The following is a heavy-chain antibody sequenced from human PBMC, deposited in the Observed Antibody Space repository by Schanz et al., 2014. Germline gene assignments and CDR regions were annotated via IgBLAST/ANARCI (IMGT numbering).Heavy chain of an antibody. Sequence: EVQLLESGGGLVQPGGSLRLSCATSGFSFSSYAINWVRQAPGKGLEWVSGISGSGASTYYADSVRGRFTISSDSSKNTLYLQMSSLRAEDTAVYYCAKSQGSSFDSWGQGTLVTVSS. CDR3: AKSQGSSFDS. V-gene: IGHV3-23*01. CDR1: GFSFSSYA. J-gene: IGHJ4*02. D-gene: IGHD6-13*01. CDR2: ISGSGAST.